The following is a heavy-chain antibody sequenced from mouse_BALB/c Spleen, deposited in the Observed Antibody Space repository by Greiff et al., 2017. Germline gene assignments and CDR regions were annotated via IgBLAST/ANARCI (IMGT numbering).Heavy chain of an antibody. V-gene: IGHV1-69*01. J-gene: IGHJ2*01. CDR1: GYTFTDYW. CDR2: IDTSDSYT. CDR3: ARKDQLGGGFHFDY. Sequence: VQLQQPGAELVMPGASVKMSCKASGYTFTDYWMHWVKQRPGQGLEWIGAIDTSDSYTSYNQKFKGKATLTVDESSSTAYMQLSSLTSEDSAVYYCARKDQLGGGFHFDYWGQGTTLTVSS. D-gene: IGHD4-1*02.